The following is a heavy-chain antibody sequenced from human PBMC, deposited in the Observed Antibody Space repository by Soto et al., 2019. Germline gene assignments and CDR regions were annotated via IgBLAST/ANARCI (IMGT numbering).Heavy chain of an antibody. Sequence: QVQLQQWGAGLLKPSETLSLTCAVYGGSFSGYYWSWIRQPPGKGLEWIGEINHSGSTNYNPSLKSRVTISVDTSKNQFSLKLSSVTAADTAVYYGARGSNIVATFDYWGQGTLVTVSS. V-gene: IGHV4-34*01. CDR3: ARGSNIVATFDY. CDR1: GGSFSGYY. CDR2: INHSGST. D-gene: IGHD5-12*01. J-gene: IGHJ4*02.